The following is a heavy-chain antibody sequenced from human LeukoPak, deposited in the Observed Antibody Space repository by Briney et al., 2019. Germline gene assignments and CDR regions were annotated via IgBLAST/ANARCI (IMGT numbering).Heavy chain of an antibody. V-gene: IGHV1-69*01. CDR2: IISIFGTA. CDR3: ARDGVSGSQRHNWFDP. J-gene: IGHJ5*02. CDR1: GGTFSSYA. D-gene: IGHD3-10*01. Sequence: SVKVSCKASGGTFSSYAISWVRQAPGQGLEWMGGIISIFGTANYAQKFQGRVTITADESTSTAYMELSSLRSEDTAVYYCARDGVSGSQRHNWFDPWGQGTLVTVSS.